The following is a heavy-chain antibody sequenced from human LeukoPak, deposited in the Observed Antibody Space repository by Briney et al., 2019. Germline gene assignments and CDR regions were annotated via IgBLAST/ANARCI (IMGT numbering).Heavy chain of an antibody. V-gene: IGHV1-18*03. Sequence: GASVKVSCKASGYTFTSYGISWVRQAPGQGLEWMGWISAYNGNTNYAQKLQGRVTMTTDTSTSTAYMELRSLRSDDMAVYYCARVGLIQLWGNSNDYWGQGTLVTVSS. CDR3: ARVGLIQLWGNSNDY. CDR1: GYTFTSYG. D-gene: IGHD5-18*01. J-gene: IGHJ4*02. CDR2: ISAYNGNT.